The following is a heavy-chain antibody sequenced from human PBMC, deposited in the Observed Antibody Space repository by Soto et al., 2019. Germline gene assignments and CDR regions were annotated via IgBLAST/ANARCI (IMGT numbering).Heavy chain of an antibody. Sequence: SEMLSLTCTVSGGSISSSSYYWGWIRQPPGKGLEWIGSIYYSGSTYYNPSLKSRVTISVDTSKNQFSLKLSSVTAADTAVYYCGQIYDSSGLFDYWGQGNLVTVSS. CDR1: GGSISSSSYY. CDR2: IYYSGST. J-gene: IGHJ4*02. D-gene: IGHD3-22*01. CDR3: GQIYDSSGLFDY. V-gene: IGHV4-39*01.